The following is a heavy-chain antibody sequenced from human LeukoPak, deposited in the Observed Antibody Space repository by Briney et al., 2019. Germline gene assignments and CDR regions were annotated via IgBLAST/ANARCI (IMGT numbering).Heavy chain of an antibody. V-gene: IGHV4-39*01. CDR1: AGSISSSSHH. D-gene: IGHD5/OR15-5a*01. CDR2: IYSGRTT. CDR3: VRHDGRGGSTMGALDS. Sequence: SETLSLTCTVSAGSISSSSHHWGWIHQSPGKGLEWIGSIYSGRTTYYNPSLNNRVTISVVTSKNQFSLQLNSVTAADTSVYYCVRHDGRGGSTMGALDSWGQGSLVTVSS. J-gene: IGHJ4*02.